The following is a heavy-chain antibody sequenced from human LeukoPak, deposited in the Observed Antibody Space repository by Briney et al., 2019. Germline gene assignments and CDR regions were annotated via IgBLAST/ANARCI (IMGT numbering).Heavy chain of an antibody. J-gene: IGHJ4*02. Sequence: KSSETLSLTCAVSGGSISSGGYSWSWIRQPPGKGLEWIGYIYYSGSTYYNPSLKSRVTISVDTSKNQFSLKLSSVTAADTAVYYCASDLPIPLWGQGTLVTVSS. V-gene: IGHV4-30-4*07. CDR2: IYYSGST. CDR1: GGSISSGGYS. CDR3: ASDLPIPL.